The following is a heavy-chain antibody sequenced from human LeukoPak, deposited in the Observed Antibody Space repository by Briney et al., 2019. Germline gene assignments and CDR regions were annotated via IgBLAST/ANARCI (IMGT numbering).Heavy chain of an antibody. CDR2: IYYSGST. V-gene: IGHV4-61*08. CDR3: ARSRSQWGVRGVIIALFDY. J-gene: IGHJ4*02. Sequence: SETLSLTCAVSGGSISSGGYSWSWIRQPPGKGLEWIGYIYYSGSTNYNPSLKSRVTISVDTSKNQFSLKLSSVTAADTAVYYCARSRSQWGVRGVIIALFDYWGQGTLVTVSS. D-gene: IGHD3-10*01. CDR1: GGSISSGGYS.